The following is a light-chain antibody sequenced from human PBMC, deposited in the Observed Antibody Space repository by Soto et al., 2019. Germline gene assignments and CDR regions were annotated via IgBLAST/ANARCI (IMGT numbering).Light chain of an antibody. CDR3: QQSYSTTRT. CDR1: QFIDSY. CDR2: AAS. Sequence: DIQLTQSPTSLSASVGDRVTIACRASQFIDSYLNWYQQKPGKAPKLLIYAASSLQSGVSSRFSGSGSGTDFTLTINSLQPEDFATYYCQQSYSTTRTFGQGTKVEIK. V-gene: IGKV1-39*01. J-gene: IGKJ1*01.